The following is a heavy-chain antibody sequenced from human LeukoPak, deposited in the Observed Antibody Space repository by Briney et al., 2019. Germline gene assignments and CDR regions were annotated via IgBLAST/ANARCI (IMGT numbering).Heavy chain of an antibody. CDR2: ISSNSYNI. CDR1: GFSFSAYI. Sequence: GGSLRLSCAASGFSFSAYIMNWVRQAQGRGREWVSSISSNSYNIYYADSVRGRFTISRDNAKNSLFLQMNSLRAEDTAVYYCARWLVGALKPGAFDVWGQGTTVTVSS. V-gene: IGHV3-21*01. D-gene: IGHD1-26*01. J-gene: IGHJ3*01. CDR3: ARWLVGALKPGAFDV.